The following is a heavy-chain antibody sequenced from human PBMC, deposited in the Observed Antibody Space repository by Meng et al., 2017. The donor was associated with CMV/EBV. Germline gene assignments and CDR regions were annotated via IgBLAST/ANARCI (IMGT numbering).Heavy chain of an antibody. V-gene: IGHV1-2*02. CDR2: INPNSGGT. CDR1: GYTFTGYY. CDR3: ASTDVVGEDYYYGMDV. J-gene: IGHJ6*02. D-gene: IGHD3-16*01. Sequence: SVKVSCKASGYTFTGYYMHWVRQAPGQGLERMGWINPNSGGTNYAQKFQGRVTMTRDTSISTAYMELSRLRSDDTAVYYCASTDVVGEDYYYGMDVWGQGTTVTVSS.